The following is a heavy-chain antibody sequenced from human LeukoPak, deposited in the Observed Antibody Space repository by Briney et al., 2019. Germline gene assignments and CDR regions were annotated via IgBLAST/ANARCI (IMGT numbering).Heavy chain of an antibody. CDR3: ARDHVSAAGTPQH. CDR2: MNEDGSGK. V-gene: IGHV3-7*01. D-gene: IGHD6-13*01. CDR1: GFTFSSYW. Sequence: GGSLRLSCAVSGFTFSSYWMGWVRQAPGKGLEWVANMNEDGSGKYYVDSVKGRFTISRDNSKNTLYLQMNSLRAEDTAVYYCARDHVSAAGTPQHWGQGTLVTVSS. J-gene: IGHJ1*01.